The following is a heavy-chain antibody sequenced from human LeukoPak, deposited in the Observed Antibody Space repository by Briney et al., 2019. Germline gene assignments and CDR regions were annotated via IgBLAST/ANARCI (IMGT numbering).Heavy chain of an antibody. CDR1: GGSSSGYY. D-gene: IGHD5/OR15-5a*01. CDR2: INHSGSI. Sequence: PSETLSLTCAVYGGSSSGYYWSWIRQPPGKGLEWIGEINHSGSINYNPSLKSRVIISVDTSKNQFSLRLSSVSAADTALYFCARRAGLHSLDYWDQGTLVTVSS. J-gene: IGHJ4*02. V-gene: IGHV4-34*01. CDR3: ARRAGLHSLDY.